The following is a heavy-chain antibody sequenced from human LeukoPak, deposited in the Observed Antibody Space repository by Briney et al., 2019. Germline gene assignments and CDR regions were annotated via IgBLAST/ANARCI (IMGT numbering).Heavy chain of an antibody. Sequence: SETLSLTCTVSGGSISSYYWSWIRQPAGKGLEWIGRIYTSGSTNYNPSLKSRVTMSVDTSKNQFSLKLSSVTAADTAVYYCARGRSYDFWSGYGSQIYFDYWGQGTLVTVSS. CDR1: GGSISSYY. CDR3: ARGRSYDFWSGYGSQIYFDY. D-gene: IGHD3-3*01. J-gene: IGHJ4*02. CDR2: IYTSGST. V-gene: IGHV4-4*07.